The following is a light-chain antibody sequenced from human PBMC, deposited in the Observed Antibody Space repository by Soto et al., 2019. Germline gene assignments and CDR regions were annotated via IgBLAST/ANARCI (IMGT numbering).Light chain of an antibody. CDR3: AAYTGNWNGPA. V-gene: IGLV2-8*01. J-gene: IGLJ2*01. CDR2: EIN. Sequence: QSVLTQPPSASGSPGQSVTISCTGTSSDVGAYDYVSWYQQHPGKAPKLMIYEINKRPSGVPDRFSGSKSGNTASLTISGLRPEDEAQYYCAAYTGNWNGPAFGGGTQLTVL. CDR1: SSDVGAYDY.